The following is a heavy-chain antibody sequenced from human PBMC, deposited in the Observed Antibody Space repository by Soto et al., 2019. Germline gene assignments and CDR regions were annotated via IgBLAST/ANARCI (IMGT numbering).Heavy chain of an antibody. J-gene: IGHJ6*02. Sequence: PGGSLRLSCAASGFTFSDYYMSWIRQAPGKGLEWVSYISSSSSYTNYADSVKGRFTISRDNAKNSLYLQMNSLRAEDAAVYYCARDGGGYCSGGRCHRDYYYYYGMDVWGQGTTVTVSS. V-gene: IGHV3-11*06. CDR3: ARDGGGYCSGGRCHRDYYYYYGMDV. D-gene: IGHD2-15*01. CDR2: ISSSSSYT. CDR1: GFTFSDYY.